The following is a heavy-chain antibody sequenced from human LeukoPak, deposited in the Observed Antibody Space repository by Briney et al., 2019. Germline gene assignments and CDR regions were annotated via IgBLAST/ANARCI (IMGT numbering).Heavy chain of an antibody. V-gene: IGHV5-51*01. Sequence: GESLKISCKGSGYSFTSYWIGWVRQMPGKGLEWMGIIYPGDSDTRYSPSFQGQVTISADKSISTAYPQWSSLKASDTAMYYCARSGYSSGWYSEFYWFDPWGQGTLVTVSS. CDR2: IYPGDSDT. J-gene: IGHJ5*02. CDR1: GYSFTSYW. D-gene: IGHD6-19*01. CDR3: ARSGYSSGWYSEFYWFDP.